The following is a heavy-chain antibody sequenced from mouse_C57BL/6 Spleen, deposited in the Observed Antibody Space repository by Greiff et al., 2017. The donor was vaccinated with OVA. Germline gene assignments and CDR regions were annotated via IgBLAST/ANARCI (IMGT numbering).Heavy chain of an antibody. J-gene: IGHJ2*01. CDR3: ANPLYDYVFDY. Sequence: VQLQQSGAELARPGASVKMSCKASGYTFTSYTMHWVKQRPGQGLEWIGYINPSSGYTKYNQKFKDKATLTADKSSSTAYMQLSSLTSEDSAVYYCANPLYDYVFDYWGQGTTLTVSS. D-gene: IGHD2-4*01. CDR2: INPSSGYT. V-gene: IGHV1-4*01. CDR1: GYTFTSYT.